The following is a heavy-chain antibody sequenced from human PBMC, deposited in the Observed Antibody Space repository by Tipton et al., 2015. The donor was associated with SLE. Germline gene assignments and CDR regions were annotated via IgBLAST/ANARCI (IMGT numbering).Heavy chain of an antibody. CDR1: GFTFGDYY. V-gene: IGHV3-11*04. Sequence: GSLRLSCAASGFTFGDYYMSWIRQTPGKGLEWVAFISSSGSFERYADSVKGRFTVSRDNDKQSLSLQMNSLKTDDTAVYYCTRERIRPGIDYWGQGTLVTVSS. J-gene: IGHJ4*02. CDR3: TRERIRPGIDY. D-gene: IGHD5-18*01. CDR2: ISSSGSFE.